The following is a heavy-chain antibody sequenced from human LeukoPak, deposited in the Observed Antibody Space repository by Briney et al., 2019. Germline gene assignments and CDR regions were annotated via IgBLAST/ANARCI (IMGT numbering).Heavy chain of an antibody. D-gene: IGHD2-8*02. J-gene: IGHJ5*02. CDR2: INHSGST. CDR3: ARHGGVRLKWFDP. V-gene: IGHV4-34*01. Sequence: PSETLSLTCAVYGGSFSGYYWSWIRQPPGKGLEWIGEINHSGSTNYNPSLKSRVTISVDTSKNQFSLKLSSVTAADTAVYYCARHGGVRLKWFDPWGQGTLVTVSS. CDR1: GGSFSGYY.